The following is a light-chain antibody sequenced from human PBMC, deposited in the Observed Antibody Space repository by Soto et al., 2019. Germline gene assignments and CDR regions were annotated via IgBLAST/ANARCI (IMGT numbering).Light chain of an antibody. CDR1: QSVSSY. Sequence: MSQSPATLSVSLGERVTLSCRASQSVSSYLAWYQQKPGQAPRLLIYDASNRATGIPARFSGSGSGTDFTLTISSLEPEDFAVYYCQQRSNFGGGTKVDIK. V-gene: IGKV3-11*01. CDR2: DAS. CDR3: QQRSN. J-gene: IGKJ4*01.